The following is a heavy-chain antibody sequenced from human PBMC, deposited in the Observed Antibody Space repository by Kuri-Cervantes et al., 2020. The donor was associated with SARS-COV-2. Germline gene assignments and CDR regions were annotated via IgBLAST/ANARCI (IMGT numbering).Heavy chain of an antibody. D-gene: IGHD3-3*01. CDR3: ATGGDYDFWSGYHFDY. CDR1: GGTFSSYA. V-gene: IGHV1-69*06. CDR2: IIPIFGTA. J-gene: IGHJ4*02. Sequence: SVKVSCKASGGTFSSYAISWVRQAPGQGLEWMGGIIPIFGTANYAQKFQGRVTITADKSTSTAYMELSSLRSEDTAVYYCATGGDYDFWSGYHFDYWGQGTLVTVSS.